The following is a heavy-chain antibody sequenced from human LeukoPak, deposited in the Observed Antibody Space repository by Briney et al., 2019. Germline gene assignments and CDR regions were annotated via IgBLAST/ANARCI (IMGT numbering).Heavy chain of an antibody. D-gene: IGHD3-22*01. Sequence: SETLSLTCAVYGGSFSGYYWSWIRQPPGKGLEWIGEINHSGSTNYNPSLKSRVTISVDTSKNQFSLKLSSVTAADTAVYYCARATYYYEGGFDPWGQGTLVTVSS. CDR3: ARATYYYEGGFDP. CDR1: GGSFSGYY. V-gene: IGHV4-34*01. J-gene: IGHJ5*02. CDR2: INHSGST.